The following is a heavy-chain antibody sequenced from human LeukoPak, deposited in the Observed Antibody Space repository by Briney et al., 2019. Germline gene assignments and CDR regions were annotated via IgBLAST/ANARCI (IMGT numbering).Heavy chain of an antibody. D-gene: IGHD3-10*01. J-gene: IGHJ4*02. CDR2: IKQDGSEK. CDR3: ARALYYYGSGSYPNYFDY. CDR1: GFTVSSNY. Sequence: GGSLRLSCAASGFTVSSNYMSWVRQAPGEGLEWVANIKQDGSEKYYVDSVKGRFTISRDNAKNSLYLQMNSLRAEDTAVYYCARALYYYGSGSYPNYFDYWGQGTLVTVSS. V-gene: IGHV3-7*03.